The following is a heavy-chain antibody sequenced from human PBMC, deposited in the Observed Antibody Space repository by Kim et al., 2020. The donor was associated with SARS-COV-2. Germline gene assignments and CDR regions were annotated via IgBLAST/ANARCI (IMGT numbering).Heavy chain of an antibody. CDR3: TRDSNSGYDEGDYFDY. CDR1: GFTFGDYA. CDR2: IRSKAYGGTT. J-gene: IGHJ4*02. D-gene: IGHD5-12*01. V-gene: IGHV3-49*04. Sequence: GGSLRLSCTASGFTFGDYAMSWVRQAPGKGLEWVGFIRSKAYGGTTEYAASVKGRFTISRDDSKSIAYLQMNSLKTEDTAVYYCTRDSNSGYDEGDYFDYWGQGTLVTVSS.